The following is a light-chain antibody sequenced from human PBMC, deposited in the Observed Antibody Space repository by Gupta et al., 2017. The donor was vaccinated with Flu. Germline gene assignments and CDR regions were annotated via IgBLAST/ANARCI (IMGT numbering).Light chain of an antibody. CDR2: DDS. CDR3: QVWDSGSDHVI. V-gene: IGLV3-21*02. J-gene: IGLJ2*01. CDR1: NIGSKS. Sequence: SSVLTQPPSVSVAPGQTATLTCGGDNIGSKSVHWYQQKPGQAPVRVVYDDSDRPSGIPERFSGSNSGNTATLTVSRVEAGDEADYYCQVWDSGSDHVIFGGGTKLAVL.